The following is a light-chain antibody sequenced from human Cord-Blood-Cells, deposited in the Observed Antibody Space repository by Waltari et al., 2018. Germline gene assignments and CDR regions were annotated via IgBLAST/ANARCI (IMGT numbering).Light chain of an antibody. Sequence: IVLPQSPATLSLSPGERATPSCRASQSVRSYLAWYQQKPGQAPRLLIYDASNRATGIPARFSGSGSGTDFTLTISSLEPEDFAVYYCQQRSNWPPTFGQGTKVEIK. V-gene: IGKV3-11*01. CDR2: DAS. CDR1: QSVRSY. CDR3: QQRSNWPPT. J-gene: IGKJ1*01.